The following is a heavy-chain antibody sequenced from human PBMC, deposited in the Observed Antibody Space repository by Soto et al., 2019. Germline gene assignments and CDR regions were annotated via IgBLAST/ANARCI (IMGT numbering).Heavy chain of an antibody. CDR1: GFTFSNYA. CDR3: AKDPLTVTPYFDY. CDR2: ISGSGDNT. J-gene: IGHJ4*02. D-gene: IGHD4-17*01. V-gene: IGHV3-23*01. Sequence: EVQVLESGGGLVQPGGSLRLSCAASGFTFSNYAMSWVRQAPGKGLEWVSTISGSGDNTDYVVSVKGRFTISRDNSKNTLYLQMNSLRAEDTAVYYCAKDPLTVTPYFDYWGQGTLVTVSS.